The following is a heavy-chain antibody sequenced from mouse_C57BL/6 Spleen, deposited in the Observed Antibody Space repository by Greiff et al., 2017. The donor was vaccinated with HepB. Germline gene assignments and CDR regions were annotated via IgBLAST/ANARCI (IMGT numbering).Heavy chain of an antibody. CDR3: TTLYYTLGPFFDY. J-gene: IGHJ2*01. CDR1: GFNIKDYY. CDR2: IDPEDGDT. V-gene: IGHV14-1*01. D-gene: IGHD2-12*01. Sequence: VHVKQSGAELVRPGASVKLSCTASGFNIKDYYMHWVKQRPEQGLEWIGRIDPEDGDTEYAPKFQGKATMTADTSSNTAYLQLSSLTSEDTAVYYCTTLYYTLGPFFDYWGQGTTLTVSS.